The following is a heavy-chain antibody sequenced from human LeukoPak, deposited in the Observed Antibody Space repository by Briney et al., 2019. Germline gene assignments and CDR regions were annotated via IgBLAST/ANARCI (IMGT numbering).Heavy chain of an antibody. CDR2: IYSGGST. CDR1: GFTVSSNY. J-gene: IGHJ4*02. V-gene: IGHV3-53*01. D-gene: IGHD3-16*01. CDR3: ARVGYAYVWGSYGPIDY. Sequence: GGSLRLSCAASGFTVSSNYMSWVRQAPGKGLEWVSVIYSGGSTYYADSVKGRFTISRDNSRNTLYLQMNSLRAEDTAVYYCARVGYAYVWGSYGPIDYWGQGTLVTVSS.